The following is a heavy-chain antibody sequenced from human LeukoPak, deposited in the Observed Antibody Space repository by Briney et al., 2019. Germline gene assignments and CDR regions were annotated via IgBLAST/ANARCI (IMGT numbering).Heavy chain of an antibody. V-gene: IGHV4-59*01. CDR3: ASSRGGGLSMDFGY. CDR2: IYYSGST. D-gene: IGHD3-10*01. J-gene: IGHJ4*02. Sequence: PSETLSLTCTVSGGSISSYYWRWIRQPPGKGLEWIGYIYYSGSTNYNPSLKSRVTISVDTSKNQFSLKLSSVTAADTAVYYCASSRGGGLSMDFGYWGQGTLVTVSS. CDR1: GGSISSYY.